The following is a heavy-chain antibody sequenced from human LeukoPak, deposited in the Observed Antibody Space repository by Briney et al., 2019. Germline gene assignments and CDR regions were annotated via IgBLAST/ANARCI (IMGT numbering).Heavy chain of an antibody. CDR3: ARRPYLGYCSSTSCPGGIWFDP. J-gene: IGHJ5*02. CDR1: GGSFSGYY. CDR2: INHSGST. Sequence: SETLSLTCAVYGGSFSGYYWSWIRQPPGKGLEWIGEINHSGSTNYNPSLKSRVTISVDTSKNQFSPKLSSVTAADTAVYYCARRPYLGYCSSTSCPGGIWFDPWGQGTLVTVSS. V-gene: IGHV4-34*01. D-gene: IGHD2-2*01.